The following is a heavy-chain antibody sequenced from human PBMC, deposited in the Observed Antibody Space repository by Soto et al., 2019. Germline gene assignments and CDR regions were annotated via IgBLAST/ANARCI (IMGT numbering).Heavy chain of an antibody. J-gene: IGHJ4*02. Sequence: GASVKVXCKASGYTFTSYGISWVRQAPGQGLEWMGWISTYNGNTKYAQKLQGRVTMTTDTSTSTAYMELRSLRSDDTAVFYCAREMVRGVGSDYWGQGTLVTVSS. CDR1: GYTFTSYG. CDR2: ISTYNGNT. D-gene: IGHD3-10*01. V-gene: IGHV1-18*01. CDR3: AREMVRGVGSDY.